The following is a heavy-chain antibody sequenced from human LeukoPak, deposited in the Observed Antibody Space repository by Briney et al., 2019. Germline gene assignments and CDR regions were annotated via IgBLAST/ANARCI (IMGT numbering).Heavy chain of an antibody. V-gene: IGHV4-34*01. D-gene: IGHD3-10*01. J-gene: IGHJ4*02. CDR3: ASLDYYGSGREDY. Sequence: SETLSLTCAVYGGSFSGYYWSWIRQPPGKGLEWIGEINHSGSTNYNPSLKSRVTISVDTSKNQFSLKLSSVTAADTAVYYCASLDYYGSGREDYWGQGTLVTVSS. CDR2: INHSGST. CDR1: GGSFSGYY.